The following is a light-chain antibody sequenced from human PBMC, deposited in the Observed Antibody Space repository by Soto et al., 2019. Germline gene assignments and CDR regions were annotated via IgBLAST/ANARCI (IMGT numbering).Light chain of an antibody. Sequence: DIPMTQSPSTLYASVGDRVTITCRASQSIGASLAWFQQKPGEAPNLLIYKASSLDSGVPSRFSGSGSGTEFPLTISTLQPDDFATYCCQQYNSSPLTFGGGTKVEIK. CDR1: QSIGAS. CDR3: QQYNSSPLT. V-gene: IGKV1-5*03. CDR2: KAS. J-gene: IGKJ4*01.